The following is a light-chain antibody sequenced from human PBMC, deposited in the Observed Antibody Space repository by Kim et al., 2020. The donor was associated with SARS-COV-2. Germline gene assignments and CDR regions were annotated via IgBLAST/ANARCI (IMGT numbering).Light chain of an antibody. Sequence: YPGESATLSCRASQSESSNFLAWYQQKPGQAPRLLIYGTSTRATGIPDRFSGSGSGTDFTLTISRLEPEDFAVYFCHYYGSSPLTFGGGTKVDIK. CDR3: HYYGSSPLT. CDR2: GTS. CDR1: QSESSNF. J-gene: IGKJ4*01. V-gene: IGKV3-20*01.